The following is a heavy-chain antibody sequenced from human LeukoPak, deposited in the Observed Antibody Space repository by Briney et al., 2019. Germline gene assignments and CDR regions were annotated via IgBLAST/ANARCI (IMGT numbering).Heavy chain of an antibody. J-gene: IGHJ4*02. CDR1: GFTFSNYA. CDR2: ISGSAGSA. CDR3: AKGGSSGYYNHFDY. D-gene: IGHD3-22*01. Sequence: GGSLRLSCAASGFTFSNYAMSWVRQAPGKGLEWVSTISGSAGSAYYAGSVKGRFTISRDNSKNTLYLQMNSLRAEDTAVYYCAKGGSSGYYNHFDYWGQGTLVTVSS. V-gene: IGHV3-23*01.